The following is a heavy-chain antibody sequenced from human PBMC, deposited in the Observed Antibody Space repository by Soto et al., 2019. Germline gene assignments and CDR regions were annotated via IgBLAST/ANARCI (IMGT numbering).Heavy chain of an antibody. Sequence: QITLKESGPPLVKPTQTLTLTCTFSGFSLSTSGVGVGWIRQPPGKALEWLALIYWDDDKRYSTSLKSRLTTTKDTSKIQVVLTMTNVDPVDTATYYCAHRRAYCSGGSCYSIWFDPWGQGTLVTVSS. J-gene: IGHJ5*02. V-gene: IGHV2-5*02. CDR2: IYWDDDK. CDR1: GFSLSTSGVG. D-gene: IGHD2-15*01. CDR3: AHRRAYCSGGSCYSIWFDP.